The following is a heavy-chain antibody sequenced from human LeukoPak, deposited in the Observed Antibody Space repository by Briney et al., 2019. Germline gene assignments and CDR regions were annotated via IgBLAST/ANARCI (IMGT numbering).Heavy chain of an antibody. Sequence: GGPLRLSCQASPFTFSSYWRHWVGQPPGRGRGGVSHINSGGSSTSYADSVKGRFTISRDNAKNTLYLQMNSLRAEDTAVYYCARDRYSSAWYEEWGQGTLVTVSS. CDR3: ARDRYSSAWYEE. J-gene: IGHJ4*02. CDR2: INSGGSST. V-gene: IGHV3-74*01. D-gene: IGHD6-19*01. CDR1: PFTFSSYW.